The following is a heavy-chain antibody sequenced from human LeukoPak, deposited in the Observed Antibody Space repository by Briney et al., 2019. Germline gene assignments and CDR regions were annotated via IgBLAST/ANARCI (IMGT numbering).Heavy chain of an antibody. CDR2: IYTSGST. V-gene: IGHV4-4*07. D-gene: IGHD6-19*01. CDR1: GGSISSYY. J-gene: IGHJ6*03. CDR3: ARGPSSGWYYYYMDV. Sequence: SETLSLTCTVSGGSISSYYWSWIRQPAGKGLEWIGRIYTSGSTNYNPSLKSRVTMSVDTSKNQFSLKLSSVTAADTAVYYCARGPSSGWYYYYMDVWGKGTTVTVSS.